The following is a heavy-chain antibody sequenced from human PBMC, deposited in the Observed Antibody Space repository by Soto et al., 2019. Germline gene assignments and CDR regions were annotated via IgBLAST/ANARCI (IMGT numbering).Heavy chain of an antibody. J-gene: IGHJ5*02. CDR2: ISGSGGST. Sequence: EVQLLESGGGLVQPGGSLRLSCAASGFTFSSYAMSWVRQAPGKGLEWVSAISGSGGSTYYADSVKGRFTISRDNSKNTLYLQMNSLRAEDTAVYYCAKDQSITMVWGVPFDPWGQGTLVTVSS. D-gene: IGHD3-10*01. V-gene: IGHV3-23*01. CDR3: AKDQSITMVWGVPFDP. CDR1: GFTFSSYA.